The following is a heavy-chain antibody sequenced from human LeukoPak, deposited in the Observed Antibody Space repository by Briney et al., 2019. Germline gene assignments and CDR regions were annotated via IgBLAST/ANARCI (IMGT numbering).Heavy chain of an antibody. Sequence: SETLSLTCTVSGGSISSYYWSWIRQPPGKGLEWIGYIYYSGSTNYNPSLKSRVSISVDTSKNQFSLKLSSVTAADTAVYYCARRITIFGVVDYWGQGTLVTVSS. V-gene: IGHV4-59*01. D-gene: IGHD3-3*01. J-gene: IGHJ4*02. CDR3: ARRITIFGVVDY. CDR1: GGSISSYY. CDR2: IYYSGST.